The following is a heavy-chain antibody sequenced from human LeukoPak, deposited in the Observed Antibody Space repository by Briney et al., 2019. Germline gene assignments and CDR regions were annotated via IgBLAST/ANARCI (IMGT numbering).Heavy chain of an antibody. CDR2: IHPNSGAT. D-gene: IGHD4-17*01. J-gene: IGHJ5*02. Sequence: GSVKVSCKASGYTFTGYYLHWVRQAPGQGLEWMGRIHPNSGATNSAQKFQGRATMTRDTSVTTAYMELSRLTSDDTAVYYCARVEAVTNSNWFDPWGQGTLVTVSS. CDR3: ARVEAVTNSNWFDP. V-gene: IGHV1-2*06. CDR1: GYTFTGYY.